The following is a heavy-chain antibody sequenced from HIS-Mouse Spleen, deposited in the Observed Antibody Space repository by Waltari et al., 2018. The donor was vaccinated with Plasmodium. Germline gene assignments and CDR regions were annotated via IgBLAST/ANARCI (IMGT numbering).Heavy chain of an antibody. Sequence: QVQLVQSGAEVKKPGASVKVSCKASGYTFTGYYFHWLRQAPGQGLEWMGWINPNRGGTNYAQKFQGRVTMTRDTSISTAYMELSRLRSDDTAVYYCARDLAAAGHFDYWGQGTLVTVSS. D-gene: IGHD6-13*01. CDR1: GYTFTGYY. J-gene: IGHJ4*02. V-gene: IGHV1-2*02. CDR3: ARDLAAAGHFDY. CDR2: INPNRGGT.